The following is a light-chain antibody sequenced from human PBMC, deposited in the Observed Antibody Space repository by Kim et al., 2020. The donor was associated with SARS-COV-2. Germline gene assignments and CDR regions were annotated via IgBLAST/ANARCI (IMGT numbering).Light chain of an antibody. Sequence: CTGRGSNIGAGYYVHWSQYHPGTAPKLLLYGNRNRPSAFPDRVSGSKSGTSASLAITGLQAEDEADYYYQSYDSSLSGSYVFGTGTKVTVL. CDR1: GSNIGAGYY. CDR2: GNR. J-gene: IGLJ1*01. V-gene: IGLV1-40*01. CDR3: QSYDSSLSGSYV.